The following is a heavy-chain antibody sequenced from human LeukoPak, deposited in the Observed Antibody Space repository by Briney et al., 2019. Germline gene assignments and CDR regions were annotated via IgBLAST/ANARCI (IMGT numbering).Heavy chain of an antibody. V-gene: IGHV3-23*01. J-gene: IGHJ4*02. CDR1: GFSFSTYS. D-gene: IGHD6-19*01. Sequence: PGGSLRLSCAASGFSFSTYSFSWVRQAPGKGLEWVSAISGSGGSTYYADSVKGRFTISRDNSKNTLYLQMNSLRAEDTAVYYCAQQWPNTDYWGQGTLVTVSS. CDR2: ISGSGGST. CDR3: AQQWPNTDY.